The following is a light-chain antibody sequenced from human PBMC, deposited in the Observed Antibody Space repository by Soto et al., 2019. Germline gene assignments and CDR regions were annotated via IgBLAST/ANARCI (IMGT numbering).Light chain of an antibody. V-gene: IGKV3-20*01. J-gene: IGKJ3*01. Sequence: EIVLTQSPGTLSSSPGEGVTLSCRASETIRGNYLAWYHKKPGQAPRLLIIGASTRATGIPDKFSGSGSVTDFTLTINSLEPEDFAEYYCQQYGSSPPDTFGPGT. CDR3: QQYGSSPPDT. CDR2: GAS. CDR1: ETIRGNY.